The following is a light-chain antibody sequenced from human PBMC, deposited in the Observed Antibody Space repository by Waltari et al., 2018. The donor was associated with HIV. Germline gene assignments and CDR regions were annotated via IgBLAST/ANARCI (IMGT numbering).Light chain of an antibody. CDR3: GTWDSSLSAVV. J-gene: IGLJ2*01. Sequence: QSVLTQPPSVSAAPGQQVTISCSGSSSNIGNNYVSWYQQRPGTAPKLLIYDNNKRPAGIPDRFSCSESGTAATLRITGLQTGDEADYYCGTWDSSLSAVVFGGGTKLTVL. CDR1: SSNIGNNY. CDR2: DNN. V-gene: IGLV1-51*01.